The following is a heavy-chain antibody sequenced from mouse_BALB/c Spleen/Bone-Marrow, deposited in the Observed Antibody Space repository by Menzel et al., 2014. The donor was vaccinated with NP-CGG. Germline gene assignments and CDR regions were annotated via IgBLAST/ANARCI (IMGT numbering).Heavy chain of an antibody. D-gene: IGHD4-1*01. V-gene: IGHV3-1*02. CDR2: IHYRVGT. CDR1: GFSITSGYS. J-gene: IGHJ2*01. CDR3: ARKVTGTSYFDY. Sequence: EVKLLESGPHLVNPSQSLSLSCTVTGFSITSGYSWHWIRQFPGNKLEWMGYIHYRVGTNYNPSLKSRISITRDTSKNQFFLQLNSVATEDTATYYCARKVTGTSYFDYWGQGTTLTVSS.